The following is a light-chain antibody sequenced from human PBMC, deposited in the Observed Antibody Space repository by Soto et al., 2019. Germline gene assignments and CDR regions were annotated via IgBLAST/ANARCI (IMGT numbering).Light chain of an antibody. CDR3: QQYDNLPRRA. Sequence: IQITHSPSTLPSSVVDIVTIXFRXSQSISNWLAWYQQKPGTAPKVLIYDASSLESGVPSRFSGSGSGTEFTLTISSLQPDDIATYYCQQYDNLPRRAFGQGTRLEIK. V-gene: IGKV1-5*01. J-gene: IGKJ5*01. CDR2: DAS. CDR1: QSISNW.